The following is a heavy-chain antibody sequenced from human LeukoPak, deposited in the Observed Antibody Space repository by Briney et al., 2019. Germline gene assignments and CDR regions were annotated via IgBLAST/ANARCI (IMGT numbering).Heavy chain of an antibody. J-gene: IGHJ4*02. CDR2: IYSGGGA. CDR1: GVTVSSNH. Sequence: GGSLRLSCAVSGVTVSSNHMSWVRQAPGKGLEWVSAIYSGGGAYYADSVKGRLTLSRDISKNTLYLQMNSLRAEDTAVYYCVGDASWGQGTLVTVSS. CDR3: VGDAS. V-gene: IGHV3-66*01.